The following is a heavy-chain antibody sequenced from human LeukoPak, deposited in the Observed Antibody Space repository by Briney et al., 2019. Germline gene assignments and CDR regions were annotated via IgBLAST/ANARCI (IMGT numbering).Heavy chain of an antibody. CDR3: AKGGYSNGRYYYYYMDV. Sequence: GGSLRLSCAASGFTFSSYAMTWVRQAPGKGLEWVASFSFNGESTYYADSAKGRFTISRDNSKNTLYLQMNSLRAEDTAVYYCAKGGYSNGRYYYYYMDVWGEGTTVTVSS. CDR2: FSFNGEST. D-gene: IGHD5-18*01. CDR1: GFTFSSYA. V-gene: IGHV3-23*01. J-gene: IGHJ6*03.